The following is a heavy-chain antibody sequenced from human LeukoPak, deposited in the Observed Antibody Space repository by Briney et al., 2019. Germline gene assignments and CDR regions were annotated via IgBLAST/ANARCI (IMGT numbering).Heavy chain of an antibody. CDR2: ISGSGGGGT. V-gene: IGHV3-23*01. CDR1: GITASSYA. CDR3: AKSAPHFFDY. D-gene: IGHD3-3*01. J-gene: IGHJ4*02. Sequence: PGGSLRLSCAASGITASSYAMTWVRQAPGKGLEWVSSISGSGGGGTNYADSVKGRFTVSRDNSKNTLYMQMNSLRPEDTAVYYCAKSAPHFFDYWGQGTLVTVSS.